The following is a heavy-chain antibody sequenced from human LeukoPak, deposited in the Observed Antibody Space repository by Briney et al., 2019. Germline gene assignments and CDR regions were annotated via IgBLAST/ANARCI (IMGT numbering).Heavy chain of an antibody. Sequence: GSLRLSCAASGFTFSSYGMHWVRQAPGKGLEWVAVISYDGSNKYYADSVKGRFTISRDNSKNTLYLQMNSLRAEDTAVYYCAKVWYDSPGYYFDYWGQGTLVTVSS. D-gene: IGHD3-9*01. CDR1: GFTFSSYG. J-gene: IGHJ4*02. V-gene: IGHV3-30*18. CDR2: ISYDGSNK. CDR3: AKVWYDSPGYYFDY.